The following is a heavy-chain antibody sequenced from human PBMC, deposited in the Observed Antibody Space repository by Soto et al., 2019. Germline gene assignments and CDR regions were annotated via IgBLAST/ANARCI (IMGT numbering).Heavy chain of an antibody. CDR1: GGSISDSPYH. CDR2: IDDSGKV. CDR3: AIPPPIEVAGPDY. V-gene: IGHV4-39*02. Sequence: PSETLSLTCSVSGGSISDSPYHWGWIRQPPGKGLEWIGSIDDSGKVYYNPSLTGRATLFVDTSRNRFSLNLDSVTAADTAVYYCAIPPPIEVAGPDYWGKGTLVTV. D-gene: IGHD6-19*01. J-gene: IGHJ4*02.